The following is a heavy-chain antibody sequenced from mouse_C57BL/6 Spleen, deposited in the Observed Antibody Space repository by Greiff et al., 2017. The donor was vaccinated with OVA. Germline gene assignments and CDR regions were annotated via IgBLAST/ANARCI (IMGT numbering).Heavy chain of an antibody. J-gene: IGHJ2*02. CDR3: AEDYGNIPLDY. CDR1: GYTFTDYN. V-gene: IGHV1-22*01. D-gene: IGHD1-1*01. Sequence: DVQLQESGPELMKPGASVKMSCKASGYTFTDYNMHWVKQSHGKSLEWIGYINPNNGGTSYHQKFKGMATLTVNKSSSTVYMELRSLTAKDSAVYYCAEDYGNIPLDYWGQGTSLTVSS. CDR2: INPNNGGT.